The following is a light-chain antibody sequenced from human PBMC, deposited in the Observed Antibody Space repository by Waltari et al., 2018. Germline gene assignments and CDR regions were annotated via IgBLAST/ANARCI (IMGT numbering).Light chain of an antibody. CDR1: QSVSRT. Sequence: EIVLTQSPGTLSLSPGERATLSCRASQSVSRTLSWYQQKPGQDPTLLIYGASTRATVIPDRFSGGGSGTDFSLTISRLEPEDFALYYCQHYVRLPATFGQGTKVEIK. V-gene: IGKV3-20*01. CDR3: QHYVRLPAT. J-gene: IGKJ1*01. CDR2: GAS.